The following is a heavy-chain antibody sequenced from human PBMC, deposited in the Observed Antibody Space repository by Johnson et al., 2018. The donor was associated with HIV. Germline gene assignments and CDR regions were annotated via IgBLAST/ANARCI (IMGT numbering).Heavy chain of an antibody. CDR2: ISYDGSNK. J-gene: IGHJ3*02. V-gene: IGHV3-30-3*01. CDR1: GFTFSSYA. CDR3: ARPPPWFGEGIGAFDI. D-gene: IGHD3-10*01. Sequence: QVPLVESGVGVVQPGRSLRLSCSASGFTFSSYAMHWVRQAPGKGLEWVAVISYDGSNKYYADSVKGRFTISRDNSKNTLYLQMNSLRAEDTAVYYCARPPPWFGEGIGAFDIWGQGTMVTVSS.